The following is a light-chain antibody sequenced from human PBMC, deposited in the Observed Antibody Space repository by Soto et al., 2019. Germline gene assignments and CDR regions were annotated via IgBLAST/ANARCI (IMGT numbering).Light chain of an antibody. J-gene: IGLJ2*01. Sequence: QSVLTQPASVSGSPGQSIAISCTGTSSDVGAYNYVSWYQQHPGKAPKLMIHDVSNRPSGISDRFSGSKSGNTASLTISGLQAEDEADYYCSSYTSTSTLLFGGGTKLTVL. CDR1: SSDVGAYNY. CDR3: SSYTSTSTLL. CDR2: DVS. V-gene: IGLV2-14*01.